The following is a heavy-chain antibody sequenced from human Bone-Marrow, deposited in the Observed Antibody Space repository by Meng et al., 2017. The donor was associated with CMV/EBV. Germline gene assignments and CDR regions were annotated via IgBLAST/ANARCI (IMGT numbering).Heavy chain of an antibody. D-gene: IGHD3-10*02. CDR1: GFSFSING. Sequence: GGSLRLSCAASGFSFSINGMHWVRQAPGKGLEWLGFVKFDGNTYYADSAKGRFTISKDNSKATLYLQVGSLRTEDTAIYYCAKDGGQPGTMYFSFDVWGEGTRVTVSS. V-gene: IGHV3-30*02. J-gene: IGHJ3*01. CDR2: VKFDGNT. CDR3: AKDGGQPGTMYFSFDV.